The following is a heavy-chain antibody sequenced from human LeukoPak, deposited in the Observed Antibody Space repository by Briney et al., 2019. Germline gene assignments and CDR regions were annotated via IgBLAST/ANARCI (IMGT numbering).Heavy chain of an antibody. CDR3: TTVNFRSSWSPLGFNFDY. CDR1: GFTFSSYG. J-gene: IGHJ4*02. D-gene: IGHD6-13*01. V-gene: IGHV3-53*01. CDR2: IYSDNT. Sequence: GGSLRLFCAASGFTFSSYGMSWVRQAPGKGLEWVSFIYSDNTHYSDSVKGRFTISRDNSKNTLYLQMNSLRAEDTAVYYCTTVNFRSSWSPLGFNFDYWGQGTLVTVSS.